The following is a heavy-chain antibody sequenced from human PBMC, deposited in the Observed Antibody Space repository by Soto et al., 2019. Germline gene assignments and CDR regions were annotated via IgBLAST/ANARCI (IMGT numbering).Heavy chain of an antibody. J-gene: IGHJ4*02. Sequence: LRLSCAASGLIFSNYKMHWVRQAPGKGLVWVSRINTDGSITDYADSVKGRFTVSRDNPKNTLYLQMNSLRAEDTAVYYCARDTDGLHYWGQGTLVTVSS. V-gene: IGHV3-74*01. CDR1: GLIFSNYK. CDR2: INTDGSIT. CDR3: ARDTDGLHY.